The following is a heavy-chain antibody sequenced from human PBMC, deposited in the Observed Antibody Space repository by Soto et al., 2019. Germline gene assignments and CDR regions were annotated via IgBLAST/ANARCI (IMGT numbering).Heavy chain of an antibody. Sequence: EASVKVSFKASGYTFTSYGISWVRQAPGQGLEWMGWISAYNGNTNYAQKLQGRVTMNTDTSTSTAYMELRSLRSDDTAVYYCARYSSSWYPILLYYYGMDVWGQGTTVTVYS. J-gene: IGHJ6*02. CDR1: GYTFTSYG. V-gene: IGHV1-18*01. D-gene: IGHD6-13*01. CDR2: ISAYNGNT. CDR3: ARYSSSWYPILLYYYGMDV.